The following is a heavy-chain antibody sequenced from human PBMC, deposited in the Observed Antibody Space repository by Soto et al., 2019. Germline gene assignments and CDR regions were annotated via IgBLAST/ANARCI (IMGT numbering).Heavy chain of an antibody. V-gene: IGHV3-30*18. D-gene: IGHD2-15*01. CDR1: GFTFSNFG. J-gene: IGHJ4*02. CDR2: ISSDGGDK. CDR3: VKGSEVARQELDH. Sequence: QVQLVESGGGVVQPGRSPIFSGAASGFTFSNFGMHWVRQAPGKGREWVAAISSDGGDKYYSHSVKDRFTISRDNSKNTLFLQMTSLRVEDTAVYYCVKGSEVARQELDHWGQGILVTVS.